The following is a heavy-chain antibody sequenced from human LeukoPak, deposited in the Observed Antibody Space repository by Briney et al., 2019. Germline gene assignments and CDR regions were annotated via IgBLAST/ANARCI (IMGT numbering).Heavy chain of an antibody. V-gene: IGHV4-30-4*08. J-gene: IGHJ4*02. D-gene: IGHD1-26*01. CDR2: ISYSGNT. Sequence: SETLSLTCTVSGGSISSNDNYWSWIRQPPGKGLEWNGYISYSGNTYYKPYLQIRLTISLHTSHNQFSLNLSSVTAPDPAVYYGATVKTFDSGKYFDYWCWGTLVIVSS. CDR1: GGSISSNDNY. CDR3: ATVKTFDSGKYFDY.